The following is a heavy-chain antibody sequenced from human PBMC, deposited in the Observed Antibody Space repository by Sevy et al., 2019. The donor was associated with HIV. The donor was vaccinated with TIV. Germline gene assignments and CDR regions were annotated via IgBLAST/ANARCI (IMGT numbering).Heavy chain of an antibody. CDR2: ISFSGNYI. CDR3: ATSSGWALDY. Sequence: GGSLRLSCVASGINFKTYKINWVRQTPGKGLEWVSSISFSGNYIYYADFAKGRFTISRDNARNSLYLQMINLTAEDTAVYYCATSSGWALDYWGQGTLVTVSS. D-gene: IGHD6-19*01. V-gene: IGHV3-21*01. J-gene: IGHJ4*02. CDR1: GINFKTYK.